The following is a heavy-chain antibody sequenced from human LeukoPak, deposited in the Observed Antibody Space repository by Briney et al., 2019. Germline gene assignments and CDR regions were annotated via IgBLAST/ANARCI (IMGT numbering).Heavy chain of an antibody. J-gene: IGHJ4*02. CDR3: ASGVYYDSSGYSFEY. CDR1: GFTFSSYA. Sequence: GGSLRLSCSASGFTFSSYAMHWVRQAPGKGLEYVSAISSNGGSTYYADSVKGRFTISRDNSKNTLYLQMSSLRAEDTAVYYCASGVYYDSSGYSFEYWGQGTLVTVSS. D-gene: IGHD3-22*01. V-gene: IGHV3-64D*09. CDR2: ISSNGGST.